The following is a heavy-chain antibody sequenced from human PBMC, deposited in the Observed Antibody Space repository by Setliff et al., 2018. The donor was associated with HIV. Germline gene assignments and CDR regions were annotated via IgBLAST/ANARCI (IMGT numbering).Heavy chain of an antibody. J-gene: IGHJ4*02. D-gene: IGHD2-2*01. CDR3: ASHPGSSIEKPYFDT. CDR1: GYTFTNYA. CDR2: IVPIIDIT. Sequence: ASVKVSCKTSGYTFTNYAISWLRQAPGQGLEWMGGIVPIIDITNYVEKFQGRVTITADKSTSTIYMDLSSLRSEDTALYFCASHPGSSIEKPYFDTWGQGTLVTVSS. V-gene: IGHV1-69*10.